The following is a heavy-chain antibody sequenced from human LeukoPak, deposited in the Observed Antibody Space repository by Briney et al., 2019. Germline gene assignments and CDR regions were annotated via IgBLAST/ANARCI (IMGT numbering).Heavy chain of an antibody. CDR3: ARDSSLDALDY. CDR2: ISGSGDST. J-gene: IGHJ4*02. CDR1: GFTFSSYA. Sequence: GGSLRLSCAASGFTFSSYAMSWVRQAPGKGLEWVSTISGSGDSTYYADSVKGRFTISRDNAKNSLYLQMNSLRAEDTAVYYCARDSSLDALDYWGQGTLVTVSS. D-gene: IGHD1-1*01. V-gene: IGHV3-23*01.